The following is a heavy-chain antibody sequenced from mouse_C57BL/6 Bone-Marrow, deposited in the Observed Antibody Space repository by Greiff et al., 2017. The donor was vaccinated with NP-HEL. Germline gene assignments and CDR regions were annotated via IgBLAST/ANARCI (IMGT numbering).Heavy chain of an antibody. Sequence: QVQLQQPGTELVKPGASVKLSCKASGYTFTSYWMHWVKQRPGQGLEWIGNINPSNGGTNYNEKFKSKATLTVDKSSSTAYMQLSSLTSEDSAVYYCARSRWDYDGPYAMDYWGQGTSVTVSS. CDR3: ARSRWDYDGPYAMDY. J-gene: IGHJ4*01. CDR1: GYTFTSYW. CDR2: INPSNGGT. V-gene: IGHV1-53*01. D-gene: IGHD2-4*01.